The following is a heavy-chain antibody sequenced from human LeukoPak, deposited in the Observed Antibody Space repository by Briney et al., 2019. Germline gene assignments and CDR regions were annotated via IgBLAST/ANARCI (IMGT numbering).Heavy chain of an antibody. CDR1: GFTFSSYE. D-gene: IGHD3-3*01. Sequence: GGSLRLSCAASGFTFSSYEMNWVRQAPGKGLEWVSYISSSGSTIYYADSVKGRFTISRDNSKNTLYLQMNSLRAEDMALYYCAKGGHSRFYYYYYMDVWGKGTTVTVSS. CDR2: ISSSGSTI. J-gene: IGHJ6*03. CDR3: AKGGHSRFYYYYYMDV. V-gene: IGHV3-48*03.